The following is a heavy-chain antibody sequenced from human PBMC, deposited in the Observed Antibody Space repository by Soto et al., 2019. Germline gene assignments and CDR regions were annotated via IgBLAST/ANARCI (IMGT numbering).Heavy chain of an antibody. V-gene: IGHV3-11*06. CDR1: GFTFSDYY. CDR3: ATGIVGATNGYFDL. Sequence: QVQLVESGGGLVKPGGSLRLSCAASGFTFSDYYMSWIRQAPGKGLEWVSYISSSSSYTNYAGSVKGRFTISRDSAKNSLYLQMNSLRAEDTAVYYCATGIVGATNGYFDLWGRGTLVTVSS. CDR2: ISSSSSYT. D-gene: IGHD1-26*01. J-gene: IGHJ2*01.